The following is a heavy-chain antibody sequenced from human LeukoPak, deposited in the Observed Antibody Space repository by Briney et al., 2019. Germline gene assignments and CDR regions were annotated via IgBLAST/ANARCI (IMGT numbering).Heavy chain of an antibody. CDR1: GFTFSSYV. CDR2: ISNNGGSA. J-gene: IGHJ4*02. D-gene: IGHD6-19*01. CDR3: ARVRSGWYGAYFDF. V-gene: IGHV3-64*02. Sequence: GGSLRLSCAASGFTFSSYVMHWVRQAPGKGLEYVSGISNNGGSAYYAVSVKDRFTVSRDNSKNTLYLQMGSLRAEDMAVYYCARVRSGWYGAYFDFWGQGTLVTVSS.